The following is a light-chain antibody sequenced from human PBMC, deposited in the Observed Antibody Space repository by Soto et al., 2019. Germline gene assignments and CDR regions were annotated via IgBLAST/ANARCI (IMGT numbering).Light chain of an antibody. Sequence: DIQMTQSPSTLSASVGDRVTITCRASQSIGEWLAWYQQKPGKAPKLLIYKASTLESGVPSRFRGSGSGTDFALIITSLQPDDFATYYCHQYNRYSPEWTFGQGTKVESK. CDR2: KAS. CDR1: QSIGEW. CDR3: HQYNRYSPEWT. V-gene: IGKV1-5*03. J-gene: IGKJ1*01.